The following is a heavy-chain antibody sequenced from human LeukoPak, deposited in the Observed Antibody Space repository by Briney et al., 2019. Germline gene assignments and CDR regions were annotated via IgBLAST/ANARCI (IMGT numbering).Heavy chain of an antibody. J-gene: IGHJ5*02. D-gene: IGHD6-13*01. CDR2: IYYSGST. Sequence: KSSETLSLTCSVSGDSVSGYYWSWIRQPPGKGLEWIGYIYYSGSTNYNPSLKSRVTISVDTSKNQFSLKLSSVTAADTAVYYCARGDVTTITTTGTEVFDPWGQGTLVTVSS. V-gene: IGHV4-59*02. CDR3: ARGDVTTITTTGTEVFDP. CDR1: GDSVSGYY.